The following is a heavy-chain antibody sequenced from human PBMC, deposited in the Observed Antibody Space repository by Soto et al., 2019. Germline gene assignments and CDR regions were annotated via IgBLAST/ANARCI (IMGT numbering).Heavy chain of an antibody. CDR2: IYSGGST. CDR1: GFTVSSNY. D-gene: IGHD5-18*01. V-gene: IGHV3-66*01. Sequence: EVQLVESGGGLVQPGGSLRLSCAASGFTVSSNYMSWVRQAPGKGLEWVSVIYSGGSTYYADSVKGRFTISRDNSKNTLYLQMNSLRAEDTAVYYCARDYSDGYYYYYAMDVWGQGTTVTVSS. CDR3: ARDYSDGYYYYYAMDV. J-gene: IGHJ6*02.